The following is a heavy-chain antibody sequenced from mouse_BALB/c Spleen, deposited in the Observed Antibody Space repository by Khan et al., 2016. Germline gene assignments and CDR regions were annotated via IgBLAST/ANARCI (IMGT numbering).Heavy chain of an antibody. CDR1: GYSFTGYY. CDR2: ISCYNGAT. D-gene: IGHD3-2*01. J-gene: IGHJ3*01. V-gene: IGHV1S34*01. Sequence: LVKTGASVKISCKASGYSFTGYYIHWVKQSHGKSLEWIGYISCYNGATSYNQKFKGKATFTVDTSSSTAYMQFNSLTSEDSAVYYCTRGEDSSGYWFAYWGQGTLDTVSA. CDR3: TRGEDSSGYWFAY.